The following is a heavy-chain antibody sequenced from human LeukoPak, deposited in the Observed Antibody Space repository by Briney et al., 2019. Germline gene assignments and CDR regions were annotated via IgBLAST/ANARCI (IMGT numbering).Heavy chain of an antibody. CDR2: IYYRGSP. Sequence: KPSETLSLTCSVSGGSISSYYWSWIRQPPGKGLEWVGYIYYRGSPNYNPSLKSRVTISEDASKNQFSLKLTSVTAADTAVYYCARREGTRGAFDIWGQGTMVTVSS. CDR3: ARREGTRGAFDI. CDR1: GGSISSYY. V-gene: IGHV4-59*01. D-gene: IGHD1-26*01. J-gene: IGHJ3*02.